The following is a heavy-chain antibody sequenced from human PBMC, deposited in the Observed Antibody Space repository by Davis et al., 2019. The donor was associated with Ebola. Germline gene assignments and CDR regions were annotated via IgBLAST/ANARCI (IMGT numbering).Heavy chain of an antibody. D-gene: IGHD6-19*01. Sequence: GESLKISCKGSGYRFTTYWIGWVRQMPGKGLEWMGIIYPGDSDTRYSPSFQGQVTISADESFSTAYLQWSSLKASDTAMYYCARPRQWLVSEAFDIWGQGTMVTVSS. CDR1: GYRFTTYW. CDR3: ARPRQWLVSEAFDI. V-gene: IGHV5-51*01. J-gene: IGHJ3*02. CDR2: IYPGDSDT.